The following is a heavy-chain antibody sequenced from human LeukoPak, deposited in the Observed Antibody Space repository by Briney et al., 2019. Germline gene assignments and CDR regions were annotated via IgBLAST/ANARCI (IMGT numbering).Heavy chain of an antibody. CDR1: GGSFSGYY. CDR3: ARAHYETASPAGGL. Sequence: SETLSLTCALYGGSFSGYYWSWIRQTPGKGLEWIGEINHSGSTNHNPSLKSRVTTSIDTSKNQFSLKLSSVTAADTAVYYCARAHYETASPAGGLWGQGTLVTVSS. J-gene: IGHJ4*02. V-gene: IGHV4-34*01. D-gene: IGHD3-22*01. CDR2: INHSGST.